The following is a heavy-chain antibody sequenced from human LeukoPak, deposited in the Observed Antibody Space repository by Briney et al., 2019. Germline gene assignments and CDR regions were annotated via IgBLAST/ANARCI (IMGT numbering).Heavy chain of an antibody. V-gene: IGHV1-46*01. CDR3: ARDNGDYYFDY. CDR2: INPSGGST. Sequence: ASVKVSCKASGYTFTSYYMHCVRQAPGQGLEWMGIINPSGGSTSYAQKFQGRVTMTRDTSTSTVYMELSSLRSEDTAVYYCARDNGDYYFDYWGQGTLVTVSS. J-gene: IGHJ4*02. CDR1: GYTFTSYY. D-gene: IGHD4-17*01.